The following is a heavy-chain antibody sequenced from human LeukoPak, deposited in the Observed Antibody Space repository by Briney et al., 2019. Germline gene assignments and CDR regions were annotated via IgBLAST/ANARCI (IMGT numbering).Heavy chain of an antibody. D-gene: IGHD5-12*01. J-gene: IGHJ4*02. Sequence: GGSLRLSCAASGFTLSSCAVSWVRQAPGKGLEWVSAISGSGGSTYYADSVKGRFTISRDNAKNSLSLQMNSLRAEDTAVYYCVRDGGVSGYDLLDYWGQGTLVTVSS. CDR3: VRDGGVSGYDLLDY. V-gene: IGHV3-23*01. CDR1: GFTLSSCA. CDR2: ISGSGGST.